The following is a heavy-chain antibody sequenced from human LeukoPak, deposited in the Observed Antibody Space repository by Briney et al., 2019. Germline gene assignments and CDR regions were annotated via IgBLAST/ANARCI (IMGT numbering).Heavy chain of an antibody. CDR1: GGSISSGGYS. V-gene: IGHV4-30-2*01. D-gene: IGHD4-17*01. Sequence: ASQTLSLTCAVSGGSISSGGYSWSWIRQPPGKGLEWIGYIYHSGSTYYNPSLKSRVTISVDRSKNQFSLKLSSVTAADTAVYYCVRHTVTPYYFDYWGQGTLVTVSS. J-gene: IGHJ4*02. CDR3: VRHTVTPYYFDY. CDR2: IYHSGST.